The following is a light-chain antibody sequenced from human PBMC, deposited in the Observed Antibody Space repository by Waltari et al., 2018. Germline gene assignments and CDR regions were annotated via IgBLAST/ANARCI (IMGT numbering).Light chain of an antibody. CDR2: DVT. Sequence: QSALTQPASVSGSPGQSITILCTGTSSDIGGYDYVSWYQQHPGNAPKLIIFDVTNRPSGVSDRFSGAKSGNTASLTISGLQADDEAVYYCFSYTPNHWVFGGGTSLTVL. J-gene: IGLJ3*02. CDR3: FSYTPNHWV. V-gene: IGLV2-14*03. CDR1: SSDIGGYDY.